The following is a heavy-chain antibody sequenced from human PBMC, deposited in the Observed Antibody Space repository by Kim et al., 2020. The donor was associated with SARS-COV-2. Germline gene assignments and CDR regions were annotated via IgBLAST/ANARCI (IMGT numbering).Heavy chain of an antibody. J-gene: IGHJ4*02. CDR3: ARGPNYSPFDY. V-gene: IGHV3-48*03. Sequence: ADSVRGRFTIPRDNDKNSLYLQMNSLGAEDTAVYYCARGPNYSPFDYWGQGTLVTVSS. D-gene: IGHD4-4*01.